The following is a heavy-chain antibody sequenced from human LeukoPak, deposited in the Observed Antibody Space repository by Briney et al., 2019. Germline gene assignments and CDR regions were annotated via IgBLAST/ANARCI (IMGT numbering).Heavy chain of an antibody. CDR2: IWSDGSYK. V-gene: IGHV3-33*01. CDR3: ARDFSLQLFDY. CDR1: GFTFSSYG. D-gene: IGHD5-24*01. Sequence: PGGSLRLSCAASGFTFSSYGFHWVRQAPGKGLEWVAVIWSDGSYKYYADSVTGRFTISRDDSKNTLYLQMNSLRAEDTAVYYCARDFSLQLFDYWGQGTLVTVFS. J-gene: IGHJ4*02.